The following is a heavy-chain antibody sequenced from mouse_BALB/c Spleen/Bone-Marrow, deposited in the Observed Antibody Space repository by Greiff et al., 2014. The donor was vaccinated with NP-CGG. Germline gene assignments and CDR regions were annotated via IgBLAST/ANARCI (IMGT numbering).Heavy chain of an antibody. J-gene: IGHJ3*01. D-gene: IGHD2-14*01. CDR2: IDPANGNT. V-gene: IGHV14-3*02. CDR3: AAYYRYLAWFAY. CDR1: GFNIKDTY. Sequence: DVKLQESXAELVKPGASVKLSCTASGFNIKDTYMHWVKQRPEQGLEWIGRIDPANGNTKYDPKFQGKATITADTSSNTAYLQLSSLTSEDTAVYYCAAYYRYLAWFAYWGQGTLVTVSA.